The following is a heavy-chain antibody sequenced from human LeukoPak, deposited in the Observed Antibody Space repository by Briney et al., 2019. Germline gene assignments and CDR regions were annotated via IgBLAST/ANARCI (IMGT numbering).Heavy chain of an antibody. Sequence: SETLSLTCAVYGGSFSGYYWSWIRQPPGKGLEWIGEINHSGSTNYNPSLKSRVTISVDTSKNQFSLKLSSVTAADTAVYYCARASIGYSPYAFDIWGQGTMVTVSS. CDR2: INHSGST. V-gene: IGHV4-34*01. J-gene: IGHJ3*02. CDR3: ARASIGYSPYAFDI. D-gene: IGHD2/OR15-2a*01. CDR1: GGSFSGYY.